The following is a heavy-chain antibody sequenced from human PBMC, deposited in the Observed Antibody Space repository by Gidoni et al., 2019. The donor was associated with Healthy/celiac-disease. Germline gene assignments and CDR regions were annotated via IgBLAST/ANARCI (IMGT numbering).Heavy chain of an antibody. CDR2: INPNSGGT. V-gene: IGHV1-2*06. D-gene: IGHD5-12*01. CDR1: GYPFTGYY. CDR3: ARVINREYIVSAFDI. J-gene: IGHJ3*02. Sequence: QVQLVQSGAEVKKPGASVKVSCKASGYPFTGYYMHWVRQAPGQGLEWMGRINPNSGGTNYAQKFQGRVTMTRDTSISTAYMELSRLRSDDTAVYYCARVINREYIVSAFDIWGQGTMVTVSS.